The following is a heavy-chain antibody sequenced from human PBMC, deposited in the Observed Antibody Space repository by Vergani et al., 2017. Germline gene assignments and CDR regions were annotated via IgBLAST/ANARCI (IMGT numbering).Heavy chain of an antibody. V-gene: IGHV1-69*01. J-gene: IGHJ4*02. Sequence: QVQLVQSGAEVKKPGSSVKVSCKASGGTFSSYAISWVRQAPGQGLEWMGGISPIFGTANYAQKFQGRVTITADESTSTAYMEMSSLRSEDTAVYYCARKRWLQLHYFDYWGQGTLVTVSS. D-gene: IGHD5-24*01. CDR2: ISPIFGTA. CDR3: ARKRWLQLHYFDY. CDR1: GGTFSSYA.